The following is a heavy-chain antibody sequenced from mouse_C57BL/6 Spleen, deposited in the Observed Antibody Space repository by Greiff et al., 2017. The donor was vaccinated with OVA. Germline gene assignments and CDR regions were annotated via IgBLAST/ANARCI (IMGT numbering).Heavy chain of an antibody. V-gene: IGHV1-50*01. CDR3: ARSGGLRAMDY. Sequence: QVQLQQPGAELVKPGASVKLSCKASGYTFTSYWMQWVKQRPGQGLEWIGEIDPSDSYTNYNQKFKGKATLTVDTSSSTAYMQLSSLTSEASAVYYCARSGGLRAMDYWGQGTSVTVSS. D-gene: IGHD3-3*01. J-gene: IGHJ4*01. CDR2: IDPSDSYT. CDR1: GYTFTSYW.